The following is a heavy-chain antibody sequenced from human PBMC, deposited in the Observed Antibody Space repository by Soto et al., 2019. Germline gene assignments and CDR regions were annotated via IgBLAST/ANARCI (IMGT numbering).Heavy chain of an antibody. V-gene: IGHV3-7*03. CDR3: AAYCYTMTCTHFHGYS. Sequence: PGGSLRLSCAASGFTFDEYSMHWVRQAPGKGLEWVANIKQDESDKYYVDSVKGRFTISRDNAKNALYLQMNSLRVEDTAVYYCAAYCYTMTCTHFHGYSWGQGTQVTVSS. D-gene: IGHD3-16*02. CDR2: IKQDESDK. J-gene: IGHJ5*02. CDR1: GFTFDEYS.